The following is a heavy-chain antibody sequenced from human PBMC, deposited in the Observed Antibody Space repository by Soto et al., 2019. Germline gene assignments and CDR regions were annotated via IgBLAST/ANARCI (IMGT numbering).Heavy chain of an antibody. CDR2: MSASGYT. CDR1: GASISGFY. D-gene: IGHD3-22*01. V-gene: IGHV4-4*07. J-gene: IGHJ3*02. CDR3: ARQSLDGSGNLMRHPDAVDI. Sequence: SETLSLTCTVCGASISGFYWSWIRKSAGKGLERIGRMSASGYTYYSPPLESRLALSVDTSKNQFSLKLSSVTAAGTAVHYCARQSLDGSGNLMRHPDAVDIWGQGTMVTVSS.